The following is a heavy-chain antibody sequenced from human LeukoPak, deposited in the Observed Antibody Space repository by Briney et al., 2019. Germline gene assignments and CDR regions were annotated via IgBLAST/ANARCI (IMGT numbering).Heavy chain of an antibody. CDR2: ISAYNGNT. CDR3: ARGGSGSYFSWLDP. J-gene: IGHJ5*02. CDR1: GYTFNSYG. Sequence: ASVKVSCKASGYTFNSYGISWVRQAPGQGLEWMGWISAYNGNTNYAQKVQGRVTMTTDTSTSTAYMELRSLRSDDTAVYYCARGGSGSYFSWLDPWGQGTLVTVSS. D-gene: IGHD3-10*01. V-gene: IGHV1-18*01.